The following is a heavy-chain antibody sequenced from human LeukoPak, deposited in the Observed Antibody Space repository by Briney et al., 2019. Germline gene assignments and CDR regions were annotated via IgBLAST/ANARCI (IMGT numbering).Heavy chain of an antibody. D-gene: IGHD2-2*01. J-gene: IGHJ3*01. V-gene: IGHV7-4-1*02. CDR3: ARDHVKLGSSFHPFDAFDV. Sequence: GASVKVSCKASGYTFTGYYIHWVRQAPGQGLEWMGWINTNTGNPTYAQGFTGRFVFSLDTSVSTAYLQISSLKAEDTAVYYCARDHVKLGSSFHPFDAFDVWGQGTLVTVSS. CDR1: GYTFTGYY. CDR2: INTNTGNP.